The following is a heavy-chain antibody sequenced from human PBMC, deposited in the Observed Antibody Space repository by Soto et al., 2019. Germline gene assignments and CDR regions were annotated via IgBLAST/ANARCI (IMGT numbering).Heavy chain of an antibody. CDR1: GFSFSNHN. D-gene: IGHD1-26*01. V-gene: IGHV3-48*01. CDR3: ARSGSYRLDC. CDR2: ISTSGSSI. J-gene: IGHJ4*02. Sequence: EVQLVESGGGLVQPGGSLRLSCAASGFSFSNHNMNWVRQAPGKGLEWISYISTSGSSIYYADSVKGRFTISRDNAKKSLYLQMDSLRAEDTAVYYCARSGSYRLDCWGQGTLVTVSS.